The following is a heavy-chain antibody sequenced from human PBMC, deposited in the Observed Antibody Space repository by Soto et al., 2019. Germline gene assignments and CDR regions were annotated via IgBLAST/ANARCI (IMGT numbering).Heavy chain of an antibody. Sequence: QVQLQESGPGLVKPSQTLSLTCTVSGGSISSGGYYWSWIRQHPGKGLAWIGYIYYSGRTYYNPSMRIRGTIAVVTSKTLYSLKLSSVMAADAAVFYCARDDSSVYALSYWGQGTLVRVST. V-gene: IGHV4-31*03. CDR1: GGSISSGGYY. D-gene: IGHD3-22*01. J-gene: IGHJ4*02. CDR3: ARDDSSVYALSY. CDR2: IYYSGRT.